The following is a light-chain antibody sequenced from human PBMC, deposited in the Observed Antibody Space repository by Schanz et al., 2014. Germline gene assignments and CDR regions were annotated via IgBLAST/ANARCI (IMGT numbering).Light chain of an antibody. J-gene: IGLJ3*02. CDR1: SSDVGGYNY. V-gene: IGLV2-14*01. Sequence: QSVLTQPASVSGSPGQSITISCTGTSSDVGGYNYVSWYQQHPGKAPKLLLYEVYKRPSGVPDRFSGSKSGDTASLTISGLQAEDEADYYCSSYTSISTLVFGGGTKLTVL. CDR3: SSYTSISTLV. CDR2: EVY.